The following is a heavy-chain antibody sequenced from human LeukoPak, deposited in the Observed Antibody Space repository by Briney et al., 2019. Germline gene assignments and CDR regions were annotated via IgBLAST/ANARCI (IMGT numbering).Heavy chain of an antibody. D-gene: IGHD3-16*01. V-gene: IGHV3-21*01. Sequence: GGSLRLSCAASGFTFSRYSMNWVRQAPGKGLEWVSSISSSSSYIYYADSVKGRFTISRDNAKNSLYLQMNSLRAEDTAVYYCASSRGEGFDYWGQGTLVTVSS. CDR1: GFTFSRYS. CDR3: ASSRGEGFDY. CDR2: ISSSSSYI. J-gene: IGHJ4*02.